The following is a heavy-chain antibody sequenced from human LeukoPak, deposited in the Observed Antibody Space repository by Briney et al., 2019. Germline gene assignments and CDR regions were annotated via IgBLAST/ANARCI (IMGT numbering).Heavy chain of an antibody. J-gene: IGHJ5*02. V-gene: IGHV4-4*07. CDR1: GGSISSYY. Sequence: SETLSLTCTVPGGSISSYYWSWIRQPAGKGLEWIGRIYTSGSTNYNPSLKSRVTMSVDTSKNQFSLKLSSVTAADTAVYYCARGITMVRGSQAWFDPWGQGTLVTVSS. CDR2: IYTSGST. CDR3: ARGITMVRGSQAWFDP. D-gene: IGHD3-10*01.